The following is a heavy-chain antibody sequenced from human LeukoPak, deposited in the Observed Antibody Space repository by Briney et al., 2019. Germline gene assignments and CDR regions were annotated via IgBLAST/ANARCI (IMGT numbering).Heavy chain of an antibody. D-gene: IGHD6-6*01. J-gene: IGHJ3*02. CDR1: GFTFSSYG. CDR3: ARTGSSWAFDI. Sequence: GGSLRLSCAASGFTFSSYGMHWVRQAPGKGLDWVAFIHYDGSNKYYADSVKGRFTISRDNSKNTLYLQLNSLRAEDTAVYYCARTGSSWAFDIWGQGTMVTVSS. CDR2: IHYDGSNK. V-gene: IGHV3-30*02.